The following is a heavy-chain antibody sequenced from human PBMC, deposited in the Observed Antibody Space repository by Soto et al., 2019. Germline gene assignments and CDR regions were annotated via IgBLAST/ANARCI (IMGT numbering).Heavy chain of an antibody. CDR1: GYSFISYD. CDR3: ASDVSGYSGYDELDY. Sequence: QVQLVQSGAEVKKPGASVKVSCKASGYSFISYDINWVRQATGQGLEWMGGIIPIFGTANYAQKFQGRVTITADKSTSRAYVALSSLRSEDTDVYYCASDVSGYSGYDELDYWGQGTLVTVSS. V-gene: IGHV1-69*06. CDR2: IIPIFGTA. D-gene: IGHD5-12*01. J-gene: IGHJ4*02.